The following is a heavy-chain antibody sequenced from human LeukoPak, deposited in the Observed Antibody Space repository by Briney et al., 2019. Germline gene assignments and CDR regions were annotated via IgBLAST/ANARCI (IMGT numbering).Heavy chain of an antibody. V-gene: IGHV3-49*03. J-gene: IGHJ4*02. CDR3: AKDPKGGGSCCY. Sequence: GSLRLSCTASGFTFGDYAMSWFRQAPGKGLEWVGFIRSKAYGGTTEYAASVKGRFTISRDDSKNTLYLQMNSLRAEDTAVYYCAKDPKGGGSCCYWGQGTLVTVSS. CDR2: IRSKAYGGTT. CDR1: GFTFGDYA. D-gene: IGHD6-13*01.